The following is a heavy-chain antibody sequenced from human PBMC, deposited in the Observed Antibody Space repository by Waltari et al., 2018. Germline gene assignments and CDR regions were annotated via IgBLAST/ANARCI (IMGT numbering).Heavy chain of an antibody. V-gene: IGHV4-34*01. J-gene: IGHJ4*02. CDR3: ASNPKVYRYGSVRYFDY. CDR2: SNHMGRT. CDR1: GGSFSGYY. D-gene: IGHD5-18*01. Sequence: QVQLQQWGAGLLKPSETLSLTCAVYGGSFSGYYWSWIRQPPGRWLECIWESNHMGRTNSNPSLQSRVTVSVDPSKSQFPLQLVSVTAAHTAVYYCASNPKVYRYGSVRYFDYWGQGTLVTVSS.